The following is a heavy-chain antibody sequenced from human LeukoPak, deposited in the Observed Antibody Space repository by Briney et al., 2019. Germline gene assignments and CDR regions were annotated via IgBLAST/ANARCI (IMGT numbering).Heavy chain of an antibody. CDR2: ISSSSSYI. CDR3: ARGRKGATRRNYYYGMDV. V-gene: IGHV3-21*01. CDR1: GFTFSIYT. J-gene: IGHJ6*02. Sequence: GGSLRLSCAASGFTFSIYTMSWVRQAPGKGLEWVSSISSSSSYIYYADSLKGRFTISRDNAKDSLYLQMSSLRAEDTAVYYCARGRKGATRRNYYYGMDVWGQGTTVTVSS. D-gene: IGHD1-26*01.